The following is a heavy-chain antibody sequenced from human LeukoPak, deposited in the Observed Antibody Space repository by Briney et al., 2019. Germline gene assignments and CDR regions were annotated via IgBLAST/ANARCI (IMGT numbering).Heavy chain of an antibody. J-gene: IGHJ6*03. CDR3: ARGHGVVYYYMDV. CDR1: GFTVSSNY. Sequence: GGSLRLSCAASGFTVSSNYMSWVRQAPGKGLEWVSVIYSGGATYYPGSVKGRFTISRENAKNSLYLQMNSLRAGDTAVYYCARGHGVVYYYMDVWGKGTTVTISS. D-gene: IGHD2-15*01. V-gene: IGHV3-53*01. CDR2: IYSGGAT.